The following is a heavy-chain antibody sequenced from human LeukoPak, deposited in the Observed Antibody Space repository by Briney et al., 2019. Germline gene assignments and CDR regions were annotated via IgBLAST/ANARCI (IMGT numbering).Heavy chain of an antibody. CDR3: ARDFGAMVRGVIPPYNWFDP. Sequence: GASVKVSCKASGYTFTSYYMHWVRQAPGQGVEWMGIINPSGGSTSYAQKFQGRVTMTRDMSTSTVYMELSSLRSEDTAVYYCARDFGAMVRGVIPPYNWFDPWGQGTLVTVSS. J-gene: IGHJ5*02. CDR2: INPSGGST. D-gene: IGHD3-10*01. V-gene: IGHV1-46*01. CDR1: GYTFTSYY.